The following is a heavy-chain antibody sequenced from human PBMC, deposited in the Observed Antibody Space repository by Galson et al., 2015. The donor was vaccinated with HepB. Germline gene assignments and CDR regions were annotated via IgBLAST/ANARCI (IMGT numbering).Heavy chain of an antibody. CDR1: GFTFSSYS. V-gene: IGHV3-48*01. CDR2: ISSSSVTI. Sequence: SLRLSCAASGFTFSSYSMNWVRQAPGKGLEWVSYISSSSVTIYYADSVKGRFTISRDNAKNSLYLQMNSLRAEDTAVYYCAREDDFWSPILDYWGQGPLVTVSS. J-gene: IGHJ4*02. CDR3: AREDDFWSPILDY. D-gene: IGHD3-3*01.